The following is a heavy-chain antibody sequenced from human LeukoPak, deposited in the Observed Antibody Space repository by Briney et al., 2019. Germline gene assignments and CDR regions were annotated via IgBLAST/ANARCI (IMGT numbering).Heavy chain of an antibody. CDR1: GGSVSSGSYY. V-gene: IGHV4-61*01. CDR2: IYYSGST. CDR3: ARGALQLWFPDP. D-gene: IGHD5-18*01. Sequence: PSETLSLTCTVSGGSVSSGSYYWSWIRQPPGKGLEWIGYIYYSGSTNYNPSLKSRVTISVDTSKNQFSLKLSSVTAADTAVYYCARGALQLWFPDPWDQGTLVTVSS. J-gene: IGHJ5*02.